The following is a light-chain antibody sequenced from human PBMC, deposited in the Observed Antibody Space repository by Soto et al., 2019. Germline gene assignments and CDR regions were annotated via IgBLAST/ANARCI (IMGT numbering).Light chain of an antibody. Sequence: EIVLTQSPGTLSLSPGERATLSCRASQSISSYYLAWYQHKPGQAPRLLIYATSSRATGIPDRFSGSGSGTDFTLTISRLEPEDFAVYYCQQYGSSPQFGQGTKLEIK. CDR3: QQYGSSPQ. J-gene: IGKJ2*01. CDR2: ATS. V-gene: IGKV3-20*01. CDR1: QSISSYY.